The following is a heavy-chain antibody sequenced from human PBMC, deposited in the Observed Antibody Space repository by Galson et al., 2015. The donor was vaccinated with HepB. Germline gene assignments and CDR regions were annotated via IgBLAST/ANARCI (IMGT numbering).Heavy chain of an antibody. V-gene: IGHV1-18*04. CDR3: VLAFGTSQDY. J-gene: IGHJ4*02. CDR1: GYTFSSYG. D-gene: IGHD3-10*01. Sequence: SVKVSCKASGYTFSSYGITWVRQAPGQGLEWMGWIIVSNGNTNYAQKIQGRVTMTTDTSTSTAYMELRSLRSDDTAIYYCVLAFGTSQDYWGQGTLVTVSS. CDR2: IIVSNGNT.